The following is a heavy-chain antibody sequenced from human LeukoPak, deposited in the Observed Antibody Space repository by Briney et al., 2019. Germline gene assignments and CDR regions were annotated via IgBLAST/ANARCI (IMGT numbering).Heavy chain of an antibody. Sequence: SVKVSCKASGGTFSSYTISWVRQAPGQGLEWMGGIIPIFGTANYAQKFQGRVTITTDESTSTAYMELSSLRSEDTAVYYCARDDCSGGSCFGYWGQGTLVTVSS. V-gene: IGHV1-69*05. CDR1: GGTFSSYT. J-gene: IGHJ4*02. CDR3: ARDDCSGGSCFGY. D-gene: IGHD2-15*01. CDR2: IIPIFGTA.